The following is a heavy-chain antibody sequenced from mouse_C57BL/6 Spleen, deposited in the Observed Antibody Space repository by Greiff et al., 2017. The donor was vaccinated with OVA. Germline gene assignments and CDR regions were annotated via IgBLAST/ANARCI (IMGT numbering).Heavy chain of an antibody. CDR3: ARSLITTGEAWFAY. Sequence: VQLKESGAELARRGASVKLSCKASGYTFTSYGISWVKQRTGQGLEWIGEIYPRSGNTYYNEKFKGKATLTADKSSSTAYMELRSLTSEDSAVYFCARSLITTGEAWFAYWGQGTLVTVSA. CDR1: GYTFTSYG. CDR2: IYPRSGNT. D-gene: IGHD1-1*01. V-gene: IGHV1-81*01. J-gene: IGHJ3*01.